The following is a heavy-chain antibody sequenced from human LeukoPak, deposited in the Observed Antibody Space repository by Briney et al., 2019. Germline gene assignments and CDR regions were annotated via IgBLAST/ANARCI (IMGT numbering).Heavy chain of an antibody. V-gene: IGHV3-48*02. D-gene: IGHD4-17*01. Sequence: GGSLRLSCAASGFTFSTYSMNWVRQAPGKGLEWVSYISSSSSTIYYADSVKGRFTISRDNAKNSLYLQMNSLRDEDTAVYYCARADYGVYHPEYFHLWGQGTLVTVSS. CDR3: ARADYGVYHPEYFHL. J-gene: IGHJ1*01. CDR2: ISSSSSTI. CDR1: GFTFSTYS.